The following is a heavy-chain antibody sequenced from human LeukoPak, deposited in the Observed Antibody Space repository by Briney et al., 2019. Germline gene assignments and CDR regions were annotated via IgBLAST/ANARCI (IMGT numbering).Heavy chain of an antibody. D-gene: IGHD4-11*01. Sequence: GASVKVSCKASGYTFTNNGINWVRQAPGEGLERRGWISAYNGYTNYAQKLQGRVTMTTDTSTSTAYMELRSLRSDDTAIYYCARDQRMTTVTTADYWGQGTLVTVSS. CDR3: ARDQRMTTVTTADY. CDR1: GYTFTNNG. J-gene: IGHJ4*02. V-gene: IGHV1-18*01. CDR2: ISAYNGYT.